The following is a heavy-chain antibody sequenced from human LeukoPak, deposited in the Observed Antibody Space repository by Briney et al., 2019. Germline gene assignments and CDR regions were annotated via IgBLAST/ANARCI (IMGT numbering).Heavy chain of an antibody. D-gene: IGHD3-22*01. Sequence: GGSLRLSCAASGFTVSTNYMSWARQAPGKGLEWVSVVYSDGKTCYADAVKGRFTISRDNSKNTLFLQMNNLSAEDTAVYYCARDNDYYDLHYWGQGTLVTVSS. CDR2: VYSDGKT. CDR3: ARDNDYYDLHY. CDR1: GFTVSTNY. J-gene: IGHJ4*02. V-gene: IGHV3-53*01.